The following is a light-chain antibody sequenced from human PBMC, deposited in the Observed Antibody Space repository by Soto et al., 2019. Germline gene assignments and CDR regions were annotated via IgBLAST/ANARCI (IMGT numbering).Light chain of an antibody. J-gene: IGKJ4*01. CDR3: QQRTNWRLT. CDR1: QSVSRS. CDR2: DAS. Sequence: EIVLTQSPATLSLSPGERATLSCRASQSVSRSLAWYQHKPGQAPRLLIYDASNRATGIPARFSGSGSGTDFTLTISSLEPEDSATYYCQQRTNWRLTFGGGTKVEIK. V-gene: IGKV3-11*01.